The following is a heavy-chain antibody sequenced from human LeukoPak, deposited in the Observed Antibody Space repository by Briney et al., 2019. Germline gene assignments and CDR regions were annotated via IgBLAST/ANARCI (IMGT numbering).Heavy chain of an antibody. CDR2: ISYSMSA. CDR1: GGSISSYY. CDR3: ARDRYSSGWYRGSDWFDP. D-gene: IGHD6-19*01. J-gene: IGHJ5*02. Sequence: PSETLSPTCTVSGGSISSYYWSWIRQPPGKGLEWIGYISYSMSANYNPSLKSRVTISVDTSKNQFSLKLTSVTAADTAVYYCARDRYSSGWYRGSDWFDPWGQGTLVTVSS. V-gene: IGHV4-59*01.